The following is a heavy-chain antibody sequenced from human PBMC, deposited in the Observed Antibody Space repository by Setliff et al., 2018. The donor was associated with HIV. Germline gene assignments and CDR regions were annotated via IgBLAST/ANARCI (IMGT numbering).Heavy chain of an antibody. V-gene: IGHV4-61*01. CDR3: ARESMLRGLRHAVDI. CDR1: GGSISSGNYY. D-gene: IGHD3-10*01. J-gene: IGHJ3*02. Sequence: ETLSLTCTVSGGSISSGNYYWSWIRQPPGKGLEWIGYIYTSGSTNYNPSLRSRVTISVDTSKNHFSLNLSSVTAADTAVYYCARESMLRGLRHAVDIWGQGTMVTVSS. CDR2: IYTSGST.